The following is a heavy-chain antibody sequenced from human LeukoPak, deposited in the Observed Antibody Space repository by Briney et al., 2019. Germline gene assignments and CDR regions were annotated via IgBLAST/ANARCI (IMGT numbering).Heavy chain of an antibody. J-gene: IGHJ3*02. CDR1: GFTVSSNY. Sequence: GGSLRLSCAASGFTVSSNYMSWVRQAPGKGLEWVSVIYSGGSTYYADSVKGRFTISRDNSKNTLYLRMNSLRAEDTAVYYCASQAVAALTYAFDIWGQGTMVTVSS. CDR3: ASQAVAALTYAFDI. D-gene: IGHD6-19*01. CDR2: IYSGGST. V-gene: IGHV3-66*04.